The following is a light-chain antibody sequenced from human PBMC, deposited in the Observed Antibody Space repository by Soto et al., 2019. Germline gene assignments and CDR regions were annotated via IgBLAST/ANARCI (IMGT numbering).Light chain of an antibody. CDR3: SSYTSSSTVV. CDR2: DVS. V-gene: IGLV2-14*03. Sequence: QSALTQPASVSGSLGQSITISCTGTSSDVGAYNYVCWYQHHPGKAPKLIIHDVSNRPSGVSHRFSGSKSGNTASLSISGLQAEDEADYYCSSYTSSSTVVFGGGTKLTVL. CDR1: SSDVGAYNY. J-gene: IGLJ2*01.